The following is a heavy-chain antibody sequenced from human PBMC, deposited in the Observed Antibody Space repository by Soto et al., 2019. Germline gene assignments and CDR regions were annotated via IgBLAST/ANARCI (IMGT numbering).Heavy chain of an antibody. D-gene: IGHD3-16*01. CDR1: GFSFSSYG. V-gene: IGHV3-30*03. CDR2: ISYDGTDE. J-gene: IGHJ6*02. Sequence: QVQLVESGGGVVQPGRSLRLSCAASGFSFSSYGMHWVRQAPGKGLEWVAMISYDGTDEYYADSVKGRFTISRDNSKNAVYLQMNSLRAEDTAVYYCARHHGPFEGMDVWGQGTTVTVSS. CDR3: ARHHGPFEGMDV.